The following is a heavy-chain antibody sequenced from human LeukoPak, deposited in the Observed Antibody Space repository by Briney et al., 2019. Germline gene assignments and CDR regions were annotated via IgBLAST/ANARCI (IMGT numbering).Heavy chain of an antibody. CDR2: INHSGST. V-gene: IGHV4-34*01. D-gene: IGHD2-21*02. CDR1: GFTFSSYG. J-gene: IGHJ4*02. CDR3: ARGVVTRYGAAWYFDY. Sequence: GSLRLSCAASGFTFSSYGMSWVRQPPGKGLEWIGEINHSGSTNYNPSLKSRVTISVDTSKNQFSLKLSSVTAADTAVYYCARGVVTRYGAAWYFDYWGQGTLVTVSS.